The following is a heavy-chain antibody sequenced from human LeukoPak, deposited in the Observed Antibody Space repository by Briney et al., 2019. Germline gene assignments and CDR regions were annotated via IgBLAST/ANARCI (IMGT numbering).Heavy chain of an antibody. CDR1: GYTLTSYG. CDR3: ARGDGDYGYDY. D-gene: IGHD4-17*01. CDR2: ISAYNGNT. J-gene: IGHJ4*02. Sequence: ASXXVSCKASGYTLTSYGISWVRQAPGQGLECMGWISAYNGNTNYAQKLQGRVTMTTDTSTSTAYMELRSLRSDDTAAYYCARGDGDYGYDYWGQGTLVTVSS. V-gene: IGHV1-18*01.